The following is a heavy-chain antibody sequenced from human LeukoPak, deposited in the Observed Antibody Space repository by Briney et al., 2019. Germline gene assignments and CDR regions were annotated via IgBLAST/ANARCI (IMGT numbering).Heavy chain of an antibody. Sequence: GGSLRLSCAASGFTFSSYGMHWVRQAPGKGLEWVSVIWYDGSNEYYADSVKGRFTISRDNSKNTMYLQMNSLRAEDTAVYYCASTPCSGGSCYFEYFHHWGQGILVTVSS. CDR1: GFTFSSYG. V-gene: IGHV3-33*01. J-gene: IGHJ1*01. CDR2: IWYDGSNE. D-gene: IGHD2-15*01. CDR3: ASTPCSGGSCYFEYFHH.